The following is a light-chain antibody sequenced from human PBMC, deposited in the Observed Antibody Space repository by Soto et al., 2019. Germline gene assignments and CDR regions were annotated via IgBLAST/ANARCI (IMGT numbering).Light chain of an antibody. J-gene: IGKJ1*01. CDR2: DAS. V-gene: IGKV3-15*01. CDR3: HQYNNWPRT. Sequence: EIVMTQSPATLSVSPGEGATLSCRASQSVGINLAWYQQKPGQAPRLLIYDASTRATGVPARFSGSGSGTEFTLTISSLQSEDFTVYYWHQYNNWPRTFGQGTKVDIK. CDR1: QSVGIN.